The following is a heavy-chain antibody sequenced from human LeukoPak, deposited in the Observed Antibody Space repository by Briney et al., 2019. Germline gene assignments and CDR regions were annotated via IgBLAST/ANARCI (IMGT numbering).Heavy chain of an antibody. V-gene: IGHV1-2*02. Sequence: ASVKVSCKASGYTFTGYFMHWVRQAPGQGPGWMGWISPNSGGTNYAQKFQGRVIMTRDTSISTAYMELSRLRSDDTAVYYCARVSEYYYFDYWGQGTLVTVSS. CDR2: ISPNSGGT. CDR1: GYTFTGYF. CDR3: ARVSEYYYFDY. D-gene: IGHD2/OR15-2a*01. J-gene: IGHJ4*02.